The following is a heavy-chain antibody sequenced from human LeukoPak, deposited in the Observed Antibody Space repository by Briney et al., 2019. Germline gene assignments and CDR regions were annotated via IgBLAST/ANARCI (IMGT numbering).Heavy chain of an antibody. D-gene: IGHD3-3*01. CDR3: AKAGDFWSGYPRDAFDI. J-gene: IGHJ3*02. CDR2: IRYDGSNK. V-gene: IGHV3-30*02. CDR1: GFTFSSYG. Sequence: PGGSLRLSCAASGFTFSSYGMHWVRQAPGKGLEWVAFIRYDGSNKYYADSVKGRFTISRDNSKNTLYLQMNSLRAEDTAVYYCAKAGDFWSGYPRDAFDIWGQGTMVTVSS.